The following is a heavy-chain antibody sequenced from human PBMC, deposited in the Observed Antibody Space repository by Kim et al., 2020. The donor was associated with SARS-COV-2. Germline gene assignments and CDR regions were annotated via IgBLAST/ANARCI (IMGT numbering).Heavy chain of an antibody. D-gene: IGHD1-26*01. J-gene: IGHJ4*02. CDR2: ISYDGSNK. CDR3: AKDAGGAGDY. CDR1: GFTFSSYG. Sequence: GGSLRLSCAASGFTFSSYGMHWVRQAPGKGLEWVAVISYDGSNKYYADSVKGRFTISRDNSKNTLYLQMNSLRAEDTAVYYCAKDAGGAGDYWGQGTLATVSS. V-gene: IGHV3-30*18.